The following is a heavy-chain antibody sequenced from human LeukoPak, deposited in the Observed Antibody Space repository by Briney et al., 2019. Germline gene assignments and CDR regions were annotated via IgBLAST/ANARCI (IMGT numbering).Heavy chain of an antibody. J-gene: IGHJ4*02. Sequence: PSETLSLTCTVSGGSISSSSYYWGWIRQPPGKGLEWIGSIYYSGSTYYNPSLKSRVTISVDTSKNQFSLKLSSVTAADTAVYYCAGSDKEYPHLLRFLEWLSPLFDYWGQGTLVTVSS. CDR2: IYYSGST. D-gene: IGHD3-3*01. CDR1: GGSISSSSYY. V-gene: IGHV4-39*01. CDR3: AGSDKEYPHLLRFLEWLSPLFDY.